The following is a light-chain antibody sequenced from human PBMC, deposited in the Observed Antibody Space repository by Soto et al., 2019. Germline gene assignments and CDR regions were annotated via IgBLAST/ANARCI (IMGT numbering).Light chain of an antibody. V-gene: IGKV4-1*01. CDR3: QQHYSAPLT. CDR2: WAS. Sequence: DIVMTQSPDSLAVSLGERATINCKSSQSVLSSSNKKNYLAWHQQKPGQPPKLLISWASSRQSGVPDRFSGSGSGTDFTLTISSLQAEDVAVYYCQQHYSAPLTFGGGTKVEIK. J-gene: IGKJ4*01. CDR1: QSVLSSSNKKNY.